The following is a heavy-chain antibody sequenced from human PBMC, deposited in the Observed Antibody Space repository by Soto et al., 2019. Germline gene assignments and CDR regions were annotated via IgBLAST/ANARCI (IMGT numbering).Heavy chain of an antibody. V-gene: IGHV4-39*01. CDR1: GGSISSSSYY. Sequence: SETLSLTCTVSGGSISSSSYYWGWIRQPPGTGLEWIGSIYYSGSTYYNPSLKSRVTISVDTSKNQFSLKLSSVTAADTAVYYCARHEKDPGWELLYYYYGMDVWGQGTTVTVSS. D-gene: IGHD1-26*01. CDR3: ARHEKDPGWELLYYYYGMDV. CDR2: IYYSGST. J-gene: IGHJ6*02.